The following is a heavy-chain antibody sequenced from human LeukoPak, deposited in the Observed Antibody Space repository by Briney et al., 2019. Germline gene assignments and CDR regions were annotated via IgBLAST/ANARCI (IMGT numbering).Heavy chain of an antibody. CDR2: ISGSGGST. CDR1: GFTFSSYA. V-gene: IGHV3-23*01. J-gene: IGHJ4*02. Sequence: GGSLRLSCAASGFTFSSYAMSWVRQAPGKGLEWVSAISGSGGSTYYADSVKGRFIISRDNSKNTLYLQMNSLRAEDTAVYYCAKGAGELWFGELLFASPWGQGTLVTVSS. CDR3: AKGAGELWFGELLFASP. D-gene: IGHD3-10*01.